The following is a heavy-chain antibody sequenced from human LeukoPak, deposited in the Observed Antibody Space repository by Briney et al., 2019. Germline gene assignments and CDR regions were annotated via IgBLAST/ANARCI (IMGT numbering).Heavy chain of an antibody. CDR1: GFTFSSYA. CDR3: AQDGTQWLDCGYFDL. J-gene: IGHJ2*01. V-gene: IGHV3-23*01. CDR2: ISGSGGST. D-gene: IGHD6-19*01. Sequence: GGSLRLSCAASGFTFSSYAMSWVRQAPGKGLEWVSAISGSGGSTYYADPVKGRFTISRDNSKNTLYLQMNSLRAEDTAVYYCAQDGTQWLDCGYFDLWGRGTLVTVSS.